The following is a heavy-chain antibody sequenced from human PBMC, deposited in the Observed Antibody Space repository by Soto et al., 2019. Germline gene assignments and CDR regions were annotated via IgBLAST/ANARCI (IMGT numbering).Heavy chain of an antibody. CDR2: MYNTGST. D-gene: IGHD2-21*02. J-gene: IGHJ6*02. V-gene: IGHV4-59*01. CDR1: GGSISSYY. CDR3: ARDLWGYCGADCYPLDV. Sequence: SETLSFTCTVSGGSISSYYWSWIRQPPGKGLEWIGYMYNTGSTIYNPSLKRRVTISVDTSKNQFSLKLNSVTAADTAVYYCARDLWGYCGADCYPLDVWGQGTMVTVSS.